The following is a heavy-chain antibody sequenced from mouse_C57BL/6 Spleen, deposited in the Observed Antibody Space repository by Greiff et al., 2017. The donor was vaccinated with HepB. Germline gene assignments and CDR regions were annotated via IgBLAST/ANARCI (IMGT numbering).Heavy chain of an antibody. CDR2: INYDGSST. V-gene: IGHV5-16*01. CDR1: GFTFSDYY. Sequence: EVKLVESEGGLVQPGSSMKLSCTASGFTFSDYYMAWVRQVPEKGLEWVANINYDGSSTYYLDSLKSRFIISRDNAKNILYLQMSSLKSEDTATYYCAREGLSEGRRWYFDVWGTGTTVTVSS. D-gene: IGHD6-2*01. J-gene: IGHJ1*03. CDR3: AREGLSEGRRWYFDV.